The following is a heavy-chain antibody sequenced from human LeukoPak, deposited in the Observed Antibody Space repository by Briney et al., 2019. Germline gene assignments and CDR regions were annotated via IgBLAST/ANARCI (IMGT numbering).Heavy chain of an antibody. V-gene: IGHV3-21*01. J-gene: IGHJ3*02. Sequence: KSGGSLRLSCAASGFTFSSYSMNWVRQAPGKGLEWVSSISSSSSYIYYADSVKGRFTISRDNAKNSLYLQMNSLRAEDTAVYYCAREEWELRAFDIWGQGTMVTVSS. CDR2: ISSSSSYI. CDR3: AREEWELRAFDI. CDR1: GFTFSSYS. D-gene: IGHD1-26*01.